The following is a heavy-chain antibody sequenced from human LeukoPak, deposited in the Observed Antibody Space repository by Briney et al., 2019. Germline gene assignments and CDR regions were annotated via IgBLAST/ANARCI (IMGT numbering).Heavy chain of an antibody. Sequence: SETLSLTCAVYGGSFSGCYWSWIRQPPGKGLEWIGEINHSGSTNYNPSLKSRVTISVDTSKNQLSLKLSSVTAADTAVYSCARGRGYNAFDIWGQGTMVTVSS. J-gene: IGHJ3*02. CDR3: ARGRGYNAFDI. CDR2: INHSGST. CDR1: GGSFSGCY. D-gene: IGHD5-18*01. V-gene: IGHV4-34*01.